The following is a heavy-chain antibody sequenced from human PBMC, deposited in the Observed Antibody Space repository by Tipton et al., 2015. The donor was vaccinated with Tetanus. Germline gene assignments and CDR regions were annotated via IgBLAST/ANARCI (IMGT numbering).Heavy chain of an antibody. J-gene: IGHJ4*02. D-gene: IGHD1-26*01. CDR3: ARGQAGGSYGGSFDY. CDR2: IFYIGTT. V-gene: IGHV4-31*03. CDR1: NGSLTVGGYY. Sequence: TLSLTCSVSNGSLTVGGYYWSWIRQHPGKGPEWLGYIFYIGTTYYNPSLQSRISISADTSKNQFSLRLTSVTAADTAAYYCARGQAGGSYGGSFDYWGQGVVATVSS.